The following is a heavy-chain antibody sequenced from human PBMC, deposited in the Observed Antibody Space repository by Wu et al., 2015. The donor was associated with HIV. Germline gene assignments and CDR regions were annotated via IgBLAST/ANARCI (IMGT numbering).Heavy chain of an antibody. CDR1: GYTFTNYG. Sequence: QVQLVQSGAEVKKPGASVKVSCKASGYTFTNYGISWVRQAPGQGLEWMGWISAYNGNTNYAQKFQGRVTITADESTSTAYMELSSLRSEDTAVYYCARDLTPVYRYYDSSGYSGLDYWGQGTLVTVSS. CDR2: ISAYNGNT. V-gene: IGHV1-18*01. J-gene: IGHJ4*02. CDR3: ARDLTPVYRYYDSSGYSGLDY. D-gene: IGHD3-22*01.